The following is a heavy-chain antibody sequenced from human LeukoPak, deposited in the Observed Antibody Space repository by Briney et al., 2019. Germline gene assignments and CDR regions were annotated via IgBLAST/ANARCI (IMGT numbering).Heavy chain of an antibody. J-gene: IGHJ3*02. D-gene: IGHD5-24*01. CDR1: GDSINSYY. CDR2: IYYSGRT. CDR3: ARGRWLPNAFDI. Sequence: SETLSLTCTVSGDSINSYYWNWIRQPPGKGLEWIGYIYYSGRTDYNPSLKSRVTISVNTSKHQFSMKLKSVTAADTAVYFCARGRWLPNAFDIWGQGTMVTVFS. V-gene: IGHV4-59*01.